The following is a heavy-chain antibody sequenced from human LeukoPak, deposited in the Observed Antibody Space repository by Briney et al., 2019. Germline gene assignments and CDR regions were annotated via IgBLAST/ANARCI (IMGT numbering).Heavy chain of an antibody. CDR1: GGSISRGAYY. V-gene: IGHV4-31*03. J-gene: IGHJ5*02. Sequence: PSETLSLTCTVSGGSISRGAYYWSWIRQHPGKGLEWIGYIFHSGSAYYNPSLRSRVTISIDTSKNQISLNLASVTAADTAVYFCARNDRMGGYAPHWFDPWGQGTLVTVSS. D-gene: IGHD5-12*01. CDR3: ARNDRMGGYAPHWFDP. CDR2: IFHSGSA.